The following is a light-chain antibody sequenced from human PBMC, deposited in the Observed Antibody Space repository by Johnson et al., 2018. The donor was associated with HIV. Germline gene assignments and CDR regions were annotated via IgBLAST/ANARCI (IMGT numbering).Light chain of an antibody. CDR1: SSNIGNNY. CDR2: DNN. Sequence: QSVLTQPPSVSAAPGQKVTISCSGSSSNIGNNYVSWYQHLPGTAPKLLIYDNNKRPSGIPDRFSGSKSGTSATLAITGLQTGDEADYYCGTWHSSLSTGGVCGSGTKVTVL. V-gene: IGLV1-51*01. CDR3: GTWHSSLSTGGV. J-gene: IGLJ1*01.